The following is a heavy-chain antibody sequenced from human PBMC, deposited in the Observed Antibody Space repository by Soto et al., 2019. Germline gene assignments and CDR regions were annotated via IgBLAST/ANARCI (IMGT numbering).Heavy chain of an antibody. CDR3: ARDREMATIGYYYYGMDV. Sequence: GGSLRLSCAASGFTFSSFSMNWVRQAPGKGLEWVSSISSSSSYIYYADSVKGRFTISRDNAKNSLYLQMNSLRAEDTAVYYCARDREMATIGYYYYGMDVWGQGTTVTVSS. V-gene: IGHV3-21*01. CDR1: GFTFSSFS. D-gene: IGHD5-12*01. J-gene: IGHJ6*02. CDR2: ISSSSSYI.